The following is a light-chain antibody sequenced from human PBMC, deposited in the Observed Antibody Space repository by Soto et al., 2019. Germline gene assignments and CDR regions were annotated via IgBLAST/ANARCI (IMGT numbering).Light chain of an antibody. CDR2: DVS. Sequence: QSALTQPASVSGSPGQSITISCTGTSSDVGGYNYVSWYQQHPGKAPQLMIYDVSKRPSVVSNLFAGYTSGNTASLTIAGLHAEDEADYYCSSDTTTSTRPFGGGTKLTVL. J-gene: IGLJ2*01. V-gene: IGLV2-14*01. CDR3: SSDTTTSTRP. CDR1: SSDVGGYNY.